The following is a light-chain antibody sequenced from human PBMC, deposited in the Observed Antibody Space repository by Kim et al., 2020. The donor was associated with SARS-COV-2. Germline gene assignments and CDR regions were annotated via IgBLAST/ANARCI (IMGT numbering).Light chain of an antibody. CDR2: AAA. CDR1: QDIRVW. CDR3: QQAKSFPFT. V-gene: IGKV1-12*01. J-gene: IGKJ3*01. Sequence: GAVGGRVTITGRASQDIRVWLAWYQQRPGGAPKVLVYAAASLQSGVPARFSGSGSGTDFTLTISNLQPEDSATYYCQQAKSFPFTFGPGTKVDIK.